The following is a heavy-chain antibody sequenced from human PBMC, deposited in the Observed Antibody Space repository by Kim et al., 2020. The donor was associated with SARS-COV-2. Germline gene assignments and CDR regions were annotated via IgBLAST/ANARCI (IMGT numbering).Heavy chain of an antibody. V-gene: IGHV3-30*18. CDR2: IAYDGSHA. Sequence: GGSLRLSCTASGFTFRTFAMHWVRQAPGKGLEWLTTIAYDGSHASYGDSVQGRFTVSRDNSKNTVYLQLNSLTVEDTAVYYCAKPPDDFLYSMDVWGQGTPVIVSS. J-gene: IGHJ6*02. CDR3: AKPPDDFLYSMDV. CDR1: GFTFRTFA. D-gene: IGHD2-21*02.